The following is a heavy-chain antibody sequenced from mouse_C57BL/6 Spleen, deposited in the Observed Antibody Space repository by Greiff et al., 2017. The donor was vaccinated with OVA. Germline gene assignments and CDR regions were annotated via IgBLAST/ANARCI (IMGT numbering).Heavy chain of an antibody. D-gene: IGHD5-1-1*01. CDR3: ARGNSYPAWYAY. Sequence: VQLQQSVAELVRPGASVKLSCTASGFNIKNTYMHWVKQRPEQGLEWIGRIDPANGNTKYAPKFQGKAPISAATSSNTAYLQLSSLTSEYTAVYYGARGNSYPAWYAYWGQGALVTVS. CDR1: GFNIKNTY. CDR2: IDPANGNT. V-gene: IGHV14-3*01. J-gene: IGHJ3*01.